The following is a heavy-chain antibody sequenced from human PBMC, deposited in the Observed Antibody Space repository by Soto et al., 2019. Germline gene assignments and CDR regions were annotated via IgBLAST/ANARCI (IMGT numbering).Heavy chain of an antibody. J-gene: IGHJ4*02. Sequence: PGGSLRLSCTASGFTFGDYAMSWFRQAPGKGLEWVGFIRSKAYGGTTEYAASVKGRFTISRDDSKSIAYLQMNSLKTEDTAVYYCTRALYGGKPQTFDYWGQGTLVTVSS. CDR1: GFTFGDYA. V-gene: IGHV3-49*03. D-gene: IGHD4-17*01. CDR3: TRALYGGKPQTFDY. CDR2: IRSKAYGGTT.